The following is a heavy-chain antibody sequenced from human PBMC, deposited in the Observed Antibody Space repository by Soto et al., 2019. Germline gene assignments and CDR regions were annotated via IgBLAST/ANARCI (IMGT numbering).Heavy chain of an antibody. CDR1: GYSFTTYW. J-gene: IGHJ4*02. V-gene: IGHV5-10-1*01. CDR2: IDPTDSYT. D-gene: IGHD5-18*01. Sequence: RGDSLKISCQVSGYSFTTYWISWVRQMPGKGLEWMGRIDPTDSYTRYSPSFEGHVTFSVDKSISTAYLQWSSLKASDSAMYFCARTRRGYSHIDYWGQGTPVTVSS. CDR3: ARTRRGYSHIDY.